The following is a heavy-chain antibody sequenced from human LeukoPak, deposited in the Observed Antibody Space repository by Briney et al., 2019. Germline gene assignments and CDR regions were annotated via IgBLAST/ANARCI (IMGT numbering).Heavy chain of an antibody. Sequence: GGSLRLSCAASGFTFSSYAMSWVRQAPGKGLEWVSAISGSGGSTYYADSVKGRFTISRDNAKNSLYLQMNSLRAEDTAVYYCAKVPAYGSGSQAFDYWGQGTLVTVSS. CDR3: AKVPAYGSGSQAFDY. CDR2: ISGSGGST. V-gene: IGHV3-23*01. J-gene: IGHJ4*02. D-gene: IGHD3-10*01. CDR1: GFTFSSYA.